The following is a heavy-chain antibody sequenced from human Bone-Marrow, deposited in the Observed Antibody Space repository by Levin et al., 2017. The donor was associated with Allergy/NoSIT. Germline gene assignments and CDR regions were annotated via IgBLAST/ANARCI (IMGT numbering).Heavy chain of an antibody. Sequence: KPGESLKISCKGSGYTFTSSYIGWVRQMPGKGLEWMGIIYPGDSDTIYSPSFRGQVTISADKSINTAYLQWSSLKASDTAIYYCARHIDPSTSSDDYPHGMDVWGQGTTVTVSS. CDR1: GYTFTSSY. V-gene: IGHV5-51*01. CDR2: IYPGDSDT. D-gene: IGHD6-6*01. J-gene: IGHJ6*02. CDR3: ARHIDPSTSSDDYPHGMDV.